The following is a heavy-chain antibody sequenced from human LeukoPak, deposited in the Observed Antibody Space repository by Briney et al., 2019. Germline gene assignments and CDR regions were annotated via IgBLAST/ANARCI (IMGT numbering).Heavy chain of an antibody. CDR1: GFTFSAYG. Sequence: GSLRLSCAASGFTFSAYGMTWIRQPPGKGLEWIGEINHSGSTNYNPSLKSRVTISVDTSKNQFSLKLSSVTAADTAVYYCARLPIAVAGYYYYYMDVWGKGTTVTISS. CDR2: INHSGST. J-gene: IGHJ6*03. D-gene: IGHD6-19*01. CDR3: ARLPIAVAGYYYYYMDV. V-gene: IGHV4-34*01.